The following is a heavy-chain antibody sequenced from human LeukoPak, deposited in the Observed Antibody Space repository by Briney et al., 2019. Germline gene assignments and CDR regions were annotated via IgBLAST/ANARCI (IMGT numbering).Heavy chain of an antibody. J-gene: IGHJ4*02. CDR2: INHSGST. Sequence: KPSETLSLTCAVYGGSFSGYYWSWIRQPPGKGLEWIGEINHSGSTNYNPSLKSRVTISVDTSKNQFSLKLSSVTAADTAVYYCARHYDSSGHYFDYWGQGTLVTVSS. D-gene: IGHD3-22*01. CDR3: ARHYDSSGHYFDY. V-gene: IGHV4-34*01. CDR1: GGSFSGYY.